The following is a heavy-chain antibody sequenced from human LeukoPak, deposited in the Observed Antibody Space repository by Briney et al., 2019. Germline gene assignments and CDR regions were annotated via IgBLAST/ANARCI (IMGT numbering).Heavy chain of an antibody. CDR3: ARDYYSRFDY. CDR2: ISGDVTTT. D-gene: IGHD3-22*01. CDR1: GFTFSSYW. J-gene: IGHJ4*02. V-gene: IGHV3-74*01. Sequence: PGGSLRLSCAASGFTFSSYWMHWVRQAPGKGLVWVSRISGDVTTTTYADSVKGRFTISRDNAKNTLYLQMNSLRAEDTAVYYCARDYYSRFDYWGQGTLVTVSS.